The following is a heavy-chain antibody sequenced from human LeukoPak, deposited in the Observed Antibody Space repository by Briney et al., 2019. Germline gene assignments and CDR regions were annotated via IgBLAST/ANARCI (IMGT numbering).Heavy chain of an antibody. J-gene: IGHJ6*02. CDR2: ISSSSSYI. CDR1: GFTFSSYS. Sequence: PGGSLRLSCAASGFTFSSYSMNWVRQAPGKGLERVSSISSSSSYIYYADSVKGRFTISRDNAKNSLYLQMNSLRAEDTAVYYCARVGGDYYYYYGMDVWGQGTTVTVSS. CDR3: ARVGGDYYYYYGMDV. V-gene: IGHV3-21*01. D-gene: IGHD3-16*01.